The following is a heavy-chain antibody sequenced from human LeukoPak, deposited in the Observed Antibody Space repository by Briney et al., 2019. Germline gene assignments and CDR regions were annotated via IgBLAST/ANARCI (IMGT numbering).Heavy chain of an antibody. J-gene: IGHJ4*02. CDR1: GFIFGNYW. D-gene: IGHD3/OR15-3a*01. CDR2: IKQDGSVK. CDR3: AKGSEYYDFWTYYLADY. V-gene: IGHV3-7*01. Sequence: GGSLRLSCAASGFIFGNYWMTWVRQAPGKGLEWVANIKQDGSVKNYVDAVKGRFTIPRDDARNRLYLQMNSLRAEDTALYYCAKGSEYYDFWTYYLADYWGQGTLVTVSS.